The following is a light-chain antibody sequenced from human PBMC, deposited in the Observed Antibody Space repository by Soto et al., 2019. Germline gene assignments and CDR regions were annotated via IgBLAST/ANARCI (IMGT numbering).Light chain of an antibody. CDR2: VAS. CDR1: QSINIY. CDR3: QQSFSTPQT. Sequence: DIQMTQSPSSLSASVGDSVTITCRASQSINIYLSWYQQKPGKAPKLLINVASTLQGGVPSRFSGSGSETDFTLAISSLQPEDSATYYCQQSFSTPQTFGGGTRVEIK. V-gene: IGKV1-39*01. J-gene: IGKJ4*01.